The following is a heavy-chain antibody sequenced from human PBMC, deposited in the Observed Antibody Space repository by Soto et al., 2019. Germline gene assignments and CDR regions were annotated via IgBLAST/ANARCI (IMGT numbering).Heavy chain of an antibody. Sequence: PSETLSLTCTVSGGSISSYYWSWIRQPPGKGLEWIGYIYYSGSTNYNPSLKSRVTISVDTSKNQFSLKLSSVTAADTAVYYCARAIAAAPNWFDPWGQGTLVTVS. J-gene: IGHJ5*02. CDR2: IYYSGST. CDR1: GGSISSYY. V-gene: IGHV4-59*01. D-gene: IGHD6-13*01. CDR3: ARAIAAAPNWFDP.